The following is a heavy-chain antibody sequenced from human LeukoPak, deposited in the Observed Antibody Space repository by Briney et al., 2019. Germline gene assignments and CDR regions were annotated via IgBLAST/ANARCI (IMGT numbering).Heavy chain of an antibody. CDR3: ARDNTVTTSLGWSDP. V-gene: IGHV4-61*02. J-gene: IGHJ5*02. CDR1: GGSISSGSYY. CDR2: INTSGSI. Sequence: SGTLSLTCTVSGGSISSGSYYWRWIRQPAGKGLEWIGRINTSGSINYNPSLKSRVTISVDTSKNQFSLKVSSVTAADTAVYYCARDNTVTTSLGWSDPWGQGTLVTVSS. D-gene: IGHD4-11*01.